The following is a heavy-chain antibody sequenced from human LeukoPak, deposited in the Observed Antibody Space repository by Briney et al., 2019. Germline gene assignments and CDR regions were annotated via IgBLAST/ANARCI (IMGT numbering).Heavy chain of an antibody. Sequence: SETLSLTCAVYGGSFSGYYWSWIRQPPGKGLEWIGEINHSGSTNYNPSLKSRVTISVDTSKNQFSLKLSSVTAADTAVYYCASFGLGGSYFDYWGQGTLVTVSS. CDR3: ASFGLGGSYFDY. J-gene: IGHJ4*02. CDR2: INHSGST. CDR1: GGSFSGYY. V-gene: IGHV4-34*01. D-gene: IGHD3-10*01.